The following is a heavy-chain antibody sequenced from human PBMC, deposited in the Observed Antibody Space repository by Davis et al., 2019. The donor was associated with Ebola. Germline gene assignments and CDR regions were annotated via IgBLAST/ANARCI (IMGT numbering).Heavy chain of an antibody. CDR1: GGSFSGYY. J-gene: IGHJ4*02. V-gene: IGHV4-34*01. CDR3: AALKIGGLYGPGGVAY. D-gene: IGHD3-10*01. CDR2: INHSGST. Sequence: MPGGSLRLSCAVYGGSFSGYYWSWIRQPPGKGLEWIGEINHSGSTNYNPSLKSRVTISVDTSTNQFSLRLNSVTAADTAVYYCAALKIGGLYGPGGVAYWGQGTLVTVSS.